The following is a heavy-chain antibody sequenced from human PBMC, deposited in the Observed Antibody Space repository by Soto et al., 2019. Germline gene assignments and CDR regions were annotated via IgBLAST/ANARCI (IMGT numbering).Heavy chain of an antibody. CDR2: IYYSGST. D-gene: IGHD3-22*01. Sequence: SETLSLPCTVFGGSISSYYWSRIRQPPGKGLEWIGYIYYSGSTNYNPSLKSRVTISVDTSKNQFSLKLSSVTAADTAVYYCARLGAYYQSLDPWGPGTLVTVSS. CDR1: GGSISSYY. V-gene: IGHV4-59*08. CDR3: ARLGAYYQSLDP. J-gene: IGHJ5*02.